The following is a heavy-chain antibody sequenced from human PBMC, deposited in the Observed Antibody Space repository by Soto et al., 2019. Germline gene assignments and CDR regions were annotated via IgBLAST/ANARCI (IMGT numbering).Heavy chain of an antibody. V-gene: IGHV3-33*01. Sequence: QVQLVESGGGVVQPGTSLRLSCAASGFTFSSHVMHWVRQAPGKGLQWVAVIWNDGRNKQYADSVNGRFTISRDNSKTTLYLPMHSPRAADTAVYYCAREGGYNWDDTRYDAFDMWGQGKMVTVSS. CDR1: GFTFSSHV. CDR2: IWNDGRNK. CDR3: AREGGYNWDDTRYDAFDM. D-gene: IGHD1-1*01. J-gene: IGHJ3*02.